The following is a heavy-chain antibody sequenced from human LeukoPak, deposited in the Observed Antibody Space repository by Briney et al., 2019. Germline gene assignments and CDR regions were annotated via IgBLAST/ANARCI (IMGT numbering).Heavy chain of an antibody. Sequence: ASVKVSCKASGYTFTSYDINWVRQATGQGLEWMGWMNPNSGNTGYAQKFQGRVTITRNTSTSTAYMELSSLRSEDTAVYYCARLRGYCSSTSCPPRAWFDPWGQGTLVTVSS. CDR3: ARLRGYCSSTSCPPRAWFDP. D-gene: IGHD2-2*01. CDR2: MNPNSGNT. CDR1: GYTFTSYD. V-gene: IGHV1-8*03. J-gene: IGHJ5*02.